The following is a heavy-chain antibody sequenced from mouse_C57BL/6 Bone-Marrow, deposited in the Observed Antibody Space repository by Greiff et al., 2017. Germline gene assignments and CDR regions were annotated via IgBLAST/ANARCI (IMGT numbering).Heavy chain of an antibody. CDR2: IYPGDGDT. CDR3: ARYDYDGYYYAMDY. CDR1: GYAFSSSW. D-gene: IGHD2-4*01. V-gene: IGHV1-82*01. Sequence: SGPELVKPGASVKISCKASGYAFSSSWMNWVKQRPGKGLEWIGRIYPGDGDTNYNGKFKGKATLTADKSSSTAYMQRSSLPSEDSAVYFCARYDYDGYYYAMDYWGQGTSVTVSS. J-gene: IGHJ4*01.